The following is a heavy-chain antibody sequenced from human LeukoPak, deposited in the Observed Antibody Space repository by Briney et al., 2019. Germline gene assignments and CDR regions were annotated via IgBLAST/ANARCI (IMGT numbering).Heavy chain of an antibody. D-gene: IGHD4-17*01. CDR3: ARDLGDSFDY. J-gene: IGHJ4*02. CDR1: GFTFSSYG. Sequence: GGSLRLSCASSGFTFSSYGMNWVRQAPGKGLEWVAFIRYDGDNKYYADSVKGRFTISRDKSKNTLYLQMNSLRAEDTAVYYCARDLGDSFDYWGRGTLVTVSS. CDR2: IRYDGDNK. V-gene: IGHV3-30*02.